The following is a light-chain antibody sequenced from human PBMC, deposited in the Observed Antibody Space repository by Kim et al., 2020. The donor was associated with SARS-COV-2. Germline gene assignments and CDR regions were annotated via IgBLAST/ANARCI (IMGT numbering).Light chain of an antibody. CDR1: SSNIGSNY. CDR2: RNN. Sequence: ELTQPPSASGTPGQRVTISCSGSSSNIGSNYVYWYQQLPGTAPKLLIYRNNQRPSGVPDRFSGSKSGTSASLAISGLRSEDETDYYCAAWYDSLSGPVFGGGTQLTVL. CDR3: AAWYDSLSGPV. V-gene: IGLV1-47*01. J-gene: IGLJ2*01.